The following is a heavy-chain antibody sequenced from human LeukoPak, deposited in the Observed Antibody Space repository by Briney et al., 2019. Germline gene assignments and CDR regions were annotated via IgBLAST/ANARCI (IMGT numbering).Heavy chain of an antibody. J-gene: IGHJ3*02. V-gene: IGHV4-59*01. D-gene: IGHD3-22*01. CDR1: GASISSYY. CDR2: IYYSGST. Sequence: SETLSLTCTVSGASISSYYWSWIRQPPGKGLEWIGYIYYSGSTNYNPSLKSRVTISVDTSKNQFSLKLSSVTAADTAVYYCAREGWYYYDSSGENAFDIWGQGTMVTVSS. CDR3: AREGWYYYDSSGENAFDI.